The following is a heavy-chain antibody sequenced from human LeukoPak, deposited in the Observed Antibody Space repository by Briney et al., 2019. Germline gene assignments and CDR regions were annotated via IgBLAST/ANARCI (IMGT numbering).Heavy chain of an antibody. D-gene: IGHD3-22*01. J-gene: IGHJ6*02. CDR2: IIPIFGTA. CDR1: GGTFSSYA. CDR3: ARYYDNYYYGMDV. Sequence: VASVKVSCKASGGTFSSYAISWVRQAPGQGLEWMGGIIPIFGTANYAQKFQGRVTITADESTSTAYMELSSLRSEDTAVYYCARYYDNYYYGMDVWGQGTTVTVSS. V-gene: IGHV1-69*13.